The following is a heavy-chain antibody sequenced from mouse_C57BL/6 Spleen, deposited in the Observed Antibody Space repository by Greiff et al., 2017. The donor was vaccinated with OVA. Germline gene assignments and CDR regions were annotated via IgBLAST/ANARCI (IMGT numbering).Heavy chain of an antibody. D-gene: IGHD1-1*01. Sequence: QVQLQQSGAELVKPGASVKMSCKASGYTFTTYPIEWMKQNHGKSLEWIGNFHPYNDDTKYNEKFKGKATLTVEKSSSTVYLELSRLTSDDSAVYDCARSYYGSSHWYFDVWGTGTTVTVSS. CDR2: FHPYNDDT. V-gene: IGHV1-47*01. CDR1: GYTFTTYP. J-gene: IGHJ1*03. CDR3: ARSYYGSSHWYFDV.